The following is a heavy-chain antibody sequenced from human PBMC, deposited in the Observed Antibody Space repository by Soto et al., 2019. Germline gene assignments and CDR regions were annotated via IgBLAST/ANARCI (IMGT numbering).Heavy chain of an antibody. CDR2: INPGNGDT. J-gene: IGHJ4*02. CDR3: ARNSYISGDDDSYYFDY. D-gene: IGHD2-21*02. V-gene: IGHV1-3*01. Sequence: ASVKVSCKASGYTFTRYAMHWVRQAPGQRPEWMGWINPGNGDTKYSEKLQGRVTFTRDTSATTIYMELSSPRSEDTALYYCARNSYISGDDDSYYFDYWGQGTPVTVSS. CDR1: GYTFTRYA.